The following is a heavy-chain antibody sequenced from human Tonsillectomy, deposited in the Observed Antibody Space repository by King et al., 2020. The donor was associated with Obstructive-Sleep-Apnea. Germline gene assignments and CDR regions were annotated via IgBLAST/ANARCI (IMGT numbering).Heavy chain of an antibody. CDR1: GDSLSSTNYH. CDR3: ARRQFQLTTLYYYYGLDV. J-gene: IGHJ6*02. Sequence: QVQLQESGPGLVKPSETLSLTCTVSGDSLSSTNYHWGWIRQPPGKGLEWIGSLYYTGSTNYNPSLKSRVSMSADTSKNQFSLRLSSVTAADTAVYYCARRQFQLTTLYYYYGLDVWGQGTTVTVSS. V-gene: IGHV4-39*07. D-gene: IGHD2-2*01. CDR2: LYYTGST.